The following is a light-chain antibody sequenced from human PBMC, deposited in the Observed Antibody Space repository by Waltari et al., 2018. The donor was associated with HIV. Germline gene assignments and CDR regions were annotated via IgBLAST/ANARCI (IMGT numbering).Light chain of an antibody. CDR2: NDN. Sequence: QIVLTQSPSASGTPGQGVTISCSGGVSNIGSRHVRWYQQGPGTAPTLLIYNDNQRPSGVPDRFTGSKSGTSASLAISGLRSEDESDYYCSSWDDNLNGPVFGGGTKLTVL. J-gene: IGLJ3*02. CDR3: SSWDDNLNGPV. CDR1: VSNIGSRH. V-gene: IGLV1-44*01.